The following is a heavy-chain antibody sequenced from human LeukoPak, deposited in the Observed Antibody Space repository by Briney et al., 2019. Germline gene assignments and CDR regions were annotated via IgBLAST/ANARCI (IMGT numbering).Heavy chain of an antibody. Sequence: GGSLRLSCAASGFTFSSYEMNWVRQAPGKGLEWVSYISSSGSTIYYADSVKGRFTISRDNAKNSLYLQMNSLRAEDTAVYYCAGGVDVSVVPAPDYWGQGTLVTVSS. CDR3: AGGVDVSVVPAPDY. D-gene: IGHD2-2*01. V-gene: IGHV3-48*03. J-gene: IGHJ4*02. CDR2: ISSSGSTI. CDR1: GFTFSSYE.